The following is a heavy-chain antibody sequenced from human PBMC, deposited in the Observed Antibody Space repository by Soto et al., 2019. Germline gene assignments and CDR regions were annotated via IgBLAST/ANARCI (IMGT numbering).Heavy chain of an antibody. V-gene: IGHV4-39*01. CDR1: GGSISSNTYY. Sequence: SETLSLTCVVSGGSISSNTYYWAWIRQAPGKGLEWIGTIYYSGITYYNPSLKSRVTISVDTSKNQFSLKLSSVTAADTAVYYCARQRPTDGRWEFANYYGMDVWGQGTPVTVSS. J-gene: IGHJ6*02. D-gene: IGHD1-26*01. CDR3: ARQRPTDGRWEFANYYGMDV. CDR2: IYYSGIT.